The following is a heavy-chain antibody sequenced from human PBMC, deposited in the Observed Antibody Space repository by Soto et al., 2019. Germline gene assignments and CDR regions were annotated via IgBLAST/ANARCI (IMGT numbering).Heavy chain of an antibody. Sequence: QVQLVESGGGVVQPGRSLRLSCAASGFTFSSYAMHWVRQAPGKGLEWVAVISYDGSNKYYADSVKGRFTISRDNSKNTLYLQMNSMRAEDTAVYYCARAKRIAARPNLYFDLWGRGTLVTVSS. CDR1: GFTFSSYA. J-gene: IGHJ2*01. D-gene: IGHD6-6*01. CDR3: ARAKRIAARPNLYFDL. CDR2: ISYDGSNK. V-gene: IGHV3-30-3*01.